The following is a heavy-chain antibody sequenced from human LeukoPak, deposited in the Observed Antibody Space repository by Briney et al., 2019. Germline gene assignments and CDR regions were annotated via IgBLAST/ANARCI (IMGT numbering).Heavy chain of an antibody. CDR2: IWYDGNIK. V-gene: IGHV3-33*08. D-gene: IGHD3-22*01. CDR1: GFTFSSYW. J-gene: IGHJ4*02. CDR3: ARDSDDSGYYYSTSFDY. Sequence: PGGSLRLSCAASGFTFSSYWMSWVRQAPGKGLEWVAVIWYDGNIKYYADSVKCRFTISRDNSKNTLCLQMNSLRAEDTAVYYCARDSDDSGYYYSTSFDYWGQGTLVTVSS.